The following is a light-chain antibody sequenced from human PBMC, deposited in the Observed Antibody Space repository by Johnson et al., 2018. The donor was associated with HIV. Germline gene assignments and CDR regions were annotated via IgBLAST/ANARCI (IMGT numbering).Light chain of an antibody. CDR3: GTWDNGLTGGGV. J-gene: IGLJ1*01. CDR2: EDY. CDR1: SSNIENYF. V-gene: IGLV1-51*02. Sequence: QFVLTQPPSVSAAPGQRVNISCSGHSSNIENYFVSWYQQLPGAAPRLLIYEDYKRPSGIPDRFSGSKSGASAPLGITGLQTGDEGDYYCGTWDNGLTGGGVFGTGTKVTVL.